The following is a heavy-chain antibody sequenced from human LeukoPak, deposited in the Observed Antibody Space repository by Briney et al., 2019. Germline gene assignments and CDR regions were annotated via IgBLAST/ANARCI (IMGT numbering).Heavy chain of an antibody. CDR2: IYSGGNT. CDR3: ASFYYNSGYGAFDI. CDR1: GFTVSSNS. Sequence: GGSLRLSCTVSGFTVSSNSWSWVRQAPGKGLEWVSFIYSGGNTHYSDSVKGRFTISRDNSKNTLYLQMNSLRAEDTAVYYCASFYYNSGYGAFDIWGQGTAVTVSS. D-gene: IGHD3-10*01. J-gene: IGHJ3*02. V-gene: IGHV3-53*01.